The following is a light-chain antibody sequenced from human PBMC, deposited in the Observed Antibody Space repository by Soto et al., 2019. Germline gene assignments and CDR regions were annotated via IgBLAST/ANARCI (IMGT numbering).Light chain of an antibody. J-gene: IGKJ1*01. CDR1: QSLTRW. CDR3: QHWTDYAWK. V-gene: IGKV1-5*03. Sequence: DIHMTQSPSTLSASVGDRVTITCRASQSLTRWLAWYQQKPGKAPNLLIYKTSSLESGVPSRFSGRGSGTEFTLTISSLQPDDCATYYCQHWTDYAWKFGQGTKVEVK. CDR2: KTS.